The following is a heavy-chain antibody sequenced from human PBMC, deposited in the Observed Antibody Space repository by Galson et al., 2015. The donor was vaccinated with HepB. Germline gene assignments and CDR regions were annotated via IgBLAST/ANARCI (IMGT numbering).Heavy chain of an antibody. CDR1: GFTFSSYS. V-gene: IGHV3-21*01. J-gene: IGHJ6*02. D-gene: IGHD3-16*01. CDR2: ISSSSSYI. CDR3: ARDKGIGGVSRYGYYYYYGMDV. Sequence: SLRLSCAASGFTFSSYSMNWVRQAPGKGLEWVSSISSSSSYIYYADSVKGRFTISRDNAKNSLYLQMNSLRAEDTAVYHCARDKGIGGVSRYGYYYYYGMDVWGQGTTVTVSS.